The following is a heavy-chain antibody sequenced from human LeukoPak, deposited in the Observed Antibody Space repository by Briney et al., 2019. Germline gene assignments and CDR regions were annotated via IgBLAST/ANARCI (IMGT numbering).Heavy chain of an antibody. J-gene: IGHJ4*02. CDR1: GFTFSSFA. Sequence: PGRSLRLSCAASGFTFSSFAMHWVRQAPGRGLEWVALISYDGSNKYYADSVKGRFTISRDNSKNTLFLQMNSLRAEETAVYYCAREGITMVANYFDYWGQGTLVTVSS. D-gene: IGHD3-10*01. V-gene: IGHV3-30-3*01. CDR3: AREGITMVANYFDY. CDR2: ISYDGSNK.